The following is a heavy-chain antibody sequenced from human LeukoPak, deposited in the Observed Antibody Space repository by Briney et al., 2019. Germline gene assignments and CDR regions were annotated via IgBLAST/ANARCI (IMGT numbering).Heavy chain of an antibody. CDR1: GFTFSNYW. Sequence: GGSLRLSCAASGFTFSNYWLTWVRQAPGQGLEWVANIKQDGSEKHYVDSVTGRFTISRDDAKNSLYLQMNSLRAEDTAVYYCARARQIAYWGQGTLVTVSS. V-gene: IGHV3-7*01. J-gene: IGHJ4*02. CDR2: IKQDGSEK. CDR3: ARARQIAY.